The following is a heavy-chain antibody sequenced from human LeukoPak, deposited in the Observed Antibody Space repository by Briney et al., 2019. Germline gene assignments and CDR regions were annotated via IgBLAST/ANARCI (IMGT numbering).Heavy chain of an antibody. Sequence: ASVKVSCKASGGTFSSYAISWVRQAPGQGLEWLAWINPNSGGTGYAQKFQGRVTMTRDTSISTAYMDLSRLRFDDTAVYYCVRVKDYGSGIPLNDALEIWGRGTLVTVSS. J-gene: IGHJ3*02. CDR1: GGTFSSYA. CDR3: VRVKDYGSGIPLNDALEI. CDR2: INPNSGGT. D-gene: IGHD3-10*01. V-gene: IGHV1-2*02.